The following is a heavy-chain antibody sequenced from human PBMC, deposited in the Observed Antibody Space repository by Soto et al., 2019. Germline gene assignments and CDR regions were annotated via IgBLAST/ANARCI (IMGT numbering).Heavy chain of an antibody. Sequence: SVKVSCKASGFTFTSSAVQWVRQARGQRLEWKGWIVVGSGNTNYAQKFQERVTITRDMSTSTAYMELSSLRSEDTAVYYCAASYYYDSSGLGWYFDYWGQGTLVTVSS. CDR1: GFTFTSSA. CDR3: AASYYYDSSGLGWYFDY. J-gene: IGHJ4*02. D-gene: IGHD3-22*01. CDR2: IVVGSGNT. V-gene: IGHV1-58*01.